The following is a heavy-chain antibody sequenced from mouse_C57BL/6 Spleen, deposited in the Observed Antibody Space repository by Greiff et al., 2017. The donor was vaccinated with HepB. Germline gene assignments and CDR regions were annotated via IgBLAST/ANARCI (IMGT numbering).Heavy chain of an antibody. CDR3: ARDGNYVPWFAY. J-gene: IGHJ3*01. D-gene: IGHD2-1*01. CDR2: ISYDGSN. CDR1: GYSITSGYY. V-gene: IGHV3-6*01. Sequence: EVQLVESGPGLVKPSQSLSLTCSVTGYSITSGYYWNWIRQFPGNKLEWMGYISYDGSNNYNPSLKNRISITRDTSKNQFFLKLNSVTTEDTATYYCARDGNYVPWFAYWGQGTLVTVSA.